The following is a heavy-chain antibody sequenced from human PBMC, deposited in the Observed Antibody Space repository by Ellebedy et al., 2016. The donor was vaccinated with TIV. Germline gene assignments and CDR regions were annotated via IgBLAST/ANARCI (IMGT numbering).Heavy chain of an antibody. Sequence: GESLKISCAASGFTVSNNFMSWVRQAPGKGLEWVSLIYSGGSTYYTDSVKGRFTISRDNAKNSLYLQMNSLRAEDTAVYYCARGDASPNYWGQGTLVTVSS. V-gene: IGHV3-53*01. CDR2: IYSGGST. D-gene: IGHD2-8*01. J-gene: IGHJ4*02. CDR1: GFTVSNNF. CDR3: ARGDASPNY.